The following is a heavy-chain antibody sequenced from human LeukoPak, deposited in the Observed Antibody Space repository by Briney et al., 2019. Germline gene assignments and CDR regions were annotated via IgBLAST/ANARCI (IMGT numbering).Heavy chain of an antibody. CDR2: INPNSGGT. CDR3: ARAKSVPAAISDAFDI. D-gene: IGHD2-2*01. Sequence: ASVKVSCKASGYTFTGYYMHWVRQAPGQGLEWMGWINPNSGGTNYAQKFQGRVTMTRDTSISTAYMELSRLRSDDTAVYYCARAKSVPAAISDAFDIWGQGTMVTVSS. J-gene: IGHJ3*02. CDR1: GYTFTGYY. V-gene: IGHV1-2*02.